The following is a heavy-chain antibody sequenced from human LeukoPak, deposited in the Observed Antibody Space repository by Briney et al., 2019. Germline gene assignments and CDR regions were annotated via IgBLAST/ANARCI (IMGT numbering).Heavy chain of an antibody. Sequence: GRSLRLSCAASGFTFSSYAMYWVRQAPGKGLEWVAVISYDGSNKYYADSVKGRFTISRDNSKNTLYLQMNSLRAEDTAVYYCAQGCSTTSCPDFWGQGTLVTVSS. CDR2: ISYDGSNK. CDR1: GFTFSSYA. CDR3: AQGCSTTSCPDF. V-gene: IGHV3-30-3*02. D-gene: IGHD2-2*01. J-gene: IGHJ4*02.